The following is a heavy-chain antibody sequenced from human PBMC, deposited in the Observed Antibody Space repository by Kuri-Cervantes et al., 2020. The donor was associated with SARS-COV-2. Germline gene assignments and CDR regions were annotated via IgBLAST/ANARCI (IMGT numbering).Heavy chain of an antibody. CDR3: ARGFEDCSSTSCYPGGFDP. CDR1: GGSFSGYY. CDR2: INHSGST. Sequence: GSLRLSCAVYGGSFSGYYWSWIRQPPGKGLEWIGEINHSGSTNYNPSLKSRVTISVDTSKNQFSLKLSSVTAADTAVYYCARGFEDCSSTSCYPGGFDPWGQGTRVTCSS. J-gene: IGHJ5*02. V-gene: IGHV4-34*01. D-gene: IGHD2-2*01.